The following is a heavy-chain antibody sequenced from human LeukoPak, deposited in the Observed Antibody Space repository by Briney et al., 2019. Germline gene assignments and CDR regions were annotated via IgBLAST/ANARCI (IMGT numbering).Heavy chain of an antibody. J-gene: IGHJ4*02. Sequence: GASVKVSCKASGYTFTGYYMHWVRQAPAQGREWMGWINPNSGGTNYAQKFQGRVTMTRDTSISTAYMELSRLRSDDTAVYYCARSDLIAAADLGYWGQGTLVTVSS. CDR1: GYTFTGYY. CDR2: INPNSGGT. CDR3: ARSDLIAAADLGY. D-gene: IGHD6-13*01. V-gene: IGHV1-2*02.